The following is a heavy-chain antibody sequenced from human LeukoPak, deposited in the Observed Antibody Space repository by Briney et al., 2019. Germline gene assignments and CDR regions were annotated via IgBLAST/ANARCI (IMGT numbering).Heavy chain of an antibody. Sequence: GGSLRLSCAASGFTFSNSWMSWVRQAPGKGMEWVGLIKSKTDGGTTDYAAHVKGRFAISSDDSKNTLYLQMNSLKTEDTAVYYCTTSPPYCSGGSCFGYWGQGTLVTVSS. V-gene: IGHV3-15*01. CDR3: TTSPPYCSGGSCFGY. J-gene: IGHJ4*02. CDR1: GFTFSNSW. CDR2: IKSKTDGGTT. D-gene: IGHD2-15*01.